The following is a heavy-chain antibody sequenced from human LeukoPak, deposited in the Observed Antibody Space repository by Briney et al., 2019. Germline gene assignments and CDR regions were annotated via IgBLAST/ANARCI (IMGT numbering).Heavy chain of an antibody. CDR2: IYYSGST. V-gene: IGHV4-59*08. CDR3: ARHSSGSYFHFDS. J-gene: IGHJ4*02. Sequence: PSETLSLTCTVSGGSLSSYYWSWVRQPPGEGLEWIGYIYYSGSTSYNPSLKSRVIISVDTSKNQFSLDVSSVTAEDTAIYYCARHSSGSYFHFDSWGQGTLVTVSS. D-gene: IGHD1-26*01. CDR1: GGSLSSYY.